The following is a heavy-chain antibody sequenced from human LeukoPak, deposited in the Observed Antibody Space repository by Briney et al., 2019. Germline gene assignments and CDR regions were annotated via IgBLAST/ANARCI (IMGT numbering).Heavy chain of an antibody. CDR2: ISGSGGST. Sequence: QPGRSLRLSCAASGLTFSSYAMSWVRQAPGQGLEWVSAISGSGGSTYYADSVKGRFTISRDNSKNTLYLQMNSLRAEDTAVYYCAKDRVGSGWYFDLWGRGTLVTVSS. J-gene: IGHJ2*01. CDR1: GLTFSSYA. V-gene: IGHV3-23*01. D-gene: IGHD6-19*01. CDR3: AKDRVGSGWYFDL.